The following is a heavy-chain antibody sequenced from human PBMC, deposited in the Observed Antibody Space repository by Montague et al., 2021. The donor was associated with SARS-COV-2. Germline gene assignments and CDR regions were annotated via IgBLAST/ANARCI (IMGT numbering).Heavy chain of an antibody. J-gene: IGHJ4*02. D-gene: IGHD6-19*01. CDR3: ARDLGGYSSG. Sequence: SRSLSLSASGLPFSSYAMHWVRQAPGKGLEWVAVISYDGSNKYYADSVKGRFTISRDNSKNTLYLQMNSLRAEDTAVYYCARDLGGYSSGWGQGTLVTVSS. V-gene: IGHV3-30*04. CDR1: GLPFSSYA. CDR2: ISYDGSNK.